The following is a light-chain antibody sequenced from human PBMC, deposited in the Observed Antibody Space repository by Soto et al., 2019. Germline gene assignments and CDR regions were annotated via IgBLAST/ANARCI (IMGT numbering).Light chain of an antibody. Sequence: DIWVIQSPSSLSASVGDRVTITCRASLRISKYLNWYQQEPGKAPKLLIFGASTLQSGVPSRFSGSGSGTEFTLTITSLQPEDSATYYCQQSHSTPLTFGGGTKLEI. CDR2: GAS. CDR1: LRISKY. V-gene: IGKV1-39*01. CDR3: QQSHSTPLT. J-gene: IGKJ4*01.